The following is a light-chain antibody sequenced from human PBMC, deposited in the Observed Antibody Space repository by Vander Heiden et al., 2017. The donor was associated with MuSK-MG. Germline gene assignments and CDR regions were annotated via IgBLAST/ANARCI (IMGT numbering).Light chain of an antibody. CDR2: KAS. Sequence: DIQMTQSPSTLSASVGDRVTITCRASQSISIWLAWYQQKPGKAPKLLIYKASSLESGVPSRFSGSGSGTEFTLTISGLQPDDFATYYCQQENSYPFTFGHGTKVAIK. CDR1: QSISIW. V-gene: IGKV1-5*03. CDR3: QQENSYPFT. J-gene: IGKJ3*01.